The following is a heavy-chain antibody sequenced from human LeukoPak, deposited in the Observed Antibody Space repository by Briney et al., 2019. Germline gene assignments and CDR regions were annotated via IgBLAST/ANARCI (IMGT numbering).Heavy chain of an antibody. CDR2: IYYSGKS. CDR1: GGSISSGGYY. J-gene: IGHJ4*02. Sequence: PSETLSLTCTVSGGSISSGGYYWSWFRQHPGKGLEWIGFIYYSGKSYYKPSLKSRVTISVDTSKIQFSLRLNSVTAADTAVYYCARDNEWFGIDYWGQGTLVTVSS. CDR3: ARDNEWFGIDY. D-gene: IGHD3-10*01. V-gene: IGHV4-31*03.